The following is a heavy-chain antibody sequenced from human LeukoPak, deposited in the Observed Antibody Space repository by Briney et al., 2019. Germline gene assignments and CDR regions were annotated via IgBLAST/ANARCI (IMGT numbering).Heavy chain of an antibody. CDR2: ISGSGGST. V-gene: IGHV3-23*01. J-gene: IGHJ6*03. Sequence: GGSLRLSCAASGVTFSSYAMSWVRQAPGKGLEWVSAISGSGGSTYYADSVKGRFTISTFNSNNTLYLQMNSLRAEDTAVYYCARGDYEYSYYYMDVWGKGTTVTVSS. CDR1: GVTFSSYA. CDR3: ARGDYEYSYYYMDV. D-gene: IGHD4-17*01.